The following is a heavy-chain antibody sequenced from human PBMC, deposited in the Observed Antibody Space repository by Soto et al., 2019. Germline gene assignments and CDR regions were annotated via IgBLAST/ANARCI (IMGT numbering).Heavy chain of an antibody. CDR1: GFTFSSYS. V-gene: IGHV3-48*01. D-gene: IGHD3-22*01. Sequence: GGSLRLSCAASGFTFSSYSMNWVRQAPGKGLEWVSHISSSSRTIYYADSVKGRFTISRDNAKNSLYLQMNSLRAGDTAVYYCARSIVVVTSFDYWGQGTLVTVSS. CDR2: ISSSSRTI. J-gene: IGHJ4*02. CDR3: ARSIVVVTSFDY.